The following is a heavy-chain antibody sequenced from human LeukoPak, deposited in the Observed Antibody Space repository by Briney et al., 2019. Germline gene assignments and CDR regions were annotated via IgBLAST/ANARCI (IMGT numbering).Heavy chain of an antibody. V-gene: IGHV3-9*01. CDR3: AKDIQQLATYYYYGMDV. D-gene: IGHD6-13*01. CDR1: GFTFDDYA. CDR2: ISWNSGSI. J-gene: IGHJ6*02. Sequence: PGGSLRLSCAASGFTFDDYAMHWVRQAPGKGLEWVSGISWNSGSIGYADSVKGRVTISRDNAKNSLYLQMNSLRAEDTALYYCAKDIQQLATYYYYGMDVWGQGTTVTVSS.